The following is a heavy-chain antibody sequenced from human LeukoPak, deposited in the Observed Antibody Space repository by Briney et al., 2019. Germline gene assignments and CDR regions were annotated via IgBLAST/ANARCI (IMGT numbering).Heavy chain of an antibody. CDR2: ISGSGGST. V-gene: IGHV3-23*01. J-gene: IGHJ5*02. Sequence: GGSLRLSCAASGFTFSTYAMSWVRQAPGKGLEWVSTISGSGGSTYYADSVKGRFTLSRDNSKSTLYLQMNSLTAEDTAVYYCAKGFTYVSPWGQGSLVTVSS. CDR1: GFTFSTYA. CDR3: AKGFTYVSP. D-gene: IGHD3-10*02.